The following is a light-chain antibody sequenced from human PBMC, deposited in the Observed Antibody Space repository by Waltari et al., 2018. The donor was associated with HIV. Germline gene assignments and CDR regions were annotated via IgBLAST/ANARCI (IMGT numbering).Light chain of an antibody. CDR3: CSYAGSESSEV. V-gene: IGLV2-23*02. CDR1: TSTIGTNNY. Sequence: SALTQPASVSGSPGKSTTIPCTGTTSTIGTNNYASWYQQHPGKAPQPILYEVTKRPSGVSNRFSGSKSGNTASLTISGLQAEDEADYHCCSYAGSESSEVFGGGTKLTVL. CDR2: EVT. J-gene: IGLJ2*01.